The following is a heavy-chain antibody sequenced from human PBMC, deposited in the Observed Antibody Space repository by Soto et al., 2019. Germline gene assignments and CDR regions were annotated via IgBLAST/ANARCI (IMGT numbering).Heavy chain of an antibody. CDR1: GFTFSNAW. CDR3: TADYGSGSYGFDY. J-gene: IGHJ4*02. D-gene: IGHD3-10*01. V-gene: IGHV3-15*01. CDR2: IKSKTDGGTT. Sequence: EVQLVESGGGLVKPGGSLRLSCAASGFTFSNAWTSWVRQAPGKGLEWVGRIKSKTDGGTTDYAAPVKGRFTISRDDSKNTLYLQINSLKTEDTAVYYCTADYGSGSYGFDYWGQGTLVTVSS.